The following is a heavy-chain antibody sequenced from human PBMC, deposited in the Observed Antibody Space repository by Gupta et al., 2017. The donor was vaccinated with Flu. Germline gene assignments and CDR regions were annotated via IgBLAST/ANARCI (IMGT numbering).Heavy chain of an antibody. V-gene: IGHV3-48*03. CDR2: ISSGGSTI. Sequence: EVQLVESGGGLVQPGGSLRLSCSASGFTFSSYEMDWVRQAPGKGLEWVSYISSGGSTIYYADAGKGRFTISRDNAKNALYLQMKRMRAEETAVYYCARRDCSSTSCLFDYGGQGTLVTVSS. CDR3: ARRDCSSTSCLFDY. J-gene: IGHJ4*02. CDR1: GFTFSSYE. D-gene: IGHD2-2*01.